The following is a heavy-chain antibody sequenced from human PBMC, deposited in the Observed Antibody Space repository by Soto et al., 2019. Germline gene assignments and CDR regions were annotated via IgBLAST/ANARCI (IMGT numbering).Heavy chain of an antibody. V-gene: IGHV5-10-1*01. J-gene: IGHJ3*02. CDR1: GYSFTSYW. CDR2: IDPSDSYT. D-gene: IGHD2-21*02. Sequence: HGESLKISCKGSGYSFTSYWISWVRQMPGKGLEWMGRIDPSDSYTNYSPSFQGHVTISADKSISTAYLQWSSLKASDTAMYYCARVYCGGDCYYDAFDIWGQGTMVTVSS. CDR3: ARVYCGGDCYYDAFDI.